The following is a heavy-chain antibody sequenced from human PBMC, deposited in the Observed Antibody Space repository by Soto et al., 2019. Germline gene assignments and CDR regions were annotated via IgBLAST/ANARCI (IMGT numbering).Heavy chain of an antibody. V-gene: IGHV3-74*01. J-gene: IGHJ4*02. CDR3: VRADDDRYAGPGYLGRH. Sequence: EVQLVESGGGLVQPGGSLRLSCAASGFTFSIYWMHWVRQAPGKGLVWVSRMNMDGSRTSYADFAKGRFTISRDDAKSTVYRQMIYLRAEDTAVYYCVRADDDRYAGPGYLGRHSGQGPLVTVSS. CDR1: GFTFSIYW. D-gene: IGHD2-2*01. CDR2: MNMDGSRT.